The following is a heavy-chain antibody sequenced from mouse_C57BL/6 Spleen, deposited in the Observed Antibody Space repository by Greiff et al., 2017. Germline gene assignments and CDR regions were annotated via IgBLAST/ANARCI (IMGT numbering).Heavy chain of an antibody. CDR2: INPNNGGT. Sequence: EVKLQQSGPELVKPGASVKISCKASGYTFTDYYMNWVKQSHGKSLEWIGDINPNNGGTSYNQKFKGKATLTVDKSSSTAYMELRSLTSEDSAVYYCARSRLVFDYWGQGTTLTVSS. J-gene: IGHJ2*01. CDR3: ARSRLVFDY. D-gene: IGHD4-1*01. V-gene: IGHV1-26*01. CDR1: GYTFTDYY.